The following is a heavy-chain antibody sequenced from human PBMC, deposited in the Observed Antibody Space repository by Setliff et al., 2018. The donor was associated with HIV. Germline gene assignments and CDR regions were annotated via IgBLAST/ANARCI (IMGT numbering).Heavy chain of an antibody. CDR2: IKSKTDGGTT. D-gene: IGHD2-2*02. J-gene: IGHJ6*02. V-gene: IGHV3-15*01. CDR3: TTGPIRDTYYYFDMDV. CDR1: GFTFRRAW. Sequence: GGSLRLSCAASGFTFRRAWMSWVRQAPGKGLEWVGRIKSKTDGGTTDYAAPVKGRFTISRDDSKNTLYLQMNSLKTEDTAVYYCTTGPIRDTYYYFDMDVWGQGTTVTVSS.